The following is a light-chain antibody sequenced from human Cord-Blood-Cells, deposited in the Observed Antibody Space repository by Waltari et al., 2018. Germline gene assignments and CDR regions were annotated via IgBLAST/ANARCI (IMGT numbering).Light chain of an antibody. V-gene: IGLV2-14*01. CDR1: SSDVGGYNY. J-gene: IGLJ2*01. CDR3: SSYTSSSVV. Sequence: QSALTQPASVSGSPGQSITISCTGTSSDVGGYNYVSWYQPHPGKAPKLMIYDVSKRPSGVSNRFSGPKAGNTASLTISGLQPEDEADYYCSSYTSSSVVFGGGTKLAVI. CDR2: DVS.